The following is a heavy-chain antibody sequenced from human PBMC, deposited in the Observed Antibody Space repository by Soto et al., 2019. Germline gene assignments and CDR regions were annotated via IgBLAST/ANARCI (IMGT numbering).Heavy chain of an antibody. CDR1: GFTFDNYA. Sequence: GGSLRLSCAASGFTFDNYAMTWVRQAPGQSLEWISAISVTGGTTYYADSVKGRCTIPRDNSKNTLFLLMDSRRAEDTAIYYCAKFPAHYYYSYYSMDVWGRGATVTVSS. CDR2: ISVTGGTT. J-gene: IGHJ6*03. CDR3: AKFPAHYYYSYYSMDV. D-gene: IGHD1-26*01. V-gene: IGHV3-23*01.